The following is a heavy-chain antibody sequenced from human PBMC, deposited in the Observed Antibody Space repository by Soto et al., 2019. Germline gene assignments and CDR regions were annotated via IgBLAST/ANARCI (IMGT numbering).Heavy chain of an antibody. V-gene: IGHV4-31*03. CDR2: IFYTGST. Sequence: SETLSLTCTVSGGPLSRGGYYWSWIRQHPGKGLECIGYIFYTGSTYYNPTLKSRVTMSVDTSKRQFSLNLSSLTAADTAVYYCARVYRVNYLGYFDYWGQGALVTVSS. D-gene: IGHD3-16*02. CDR1: GGPLSRGGYY. CDR3: ARVYRVNYLGYFDY. J-gene: IGHJ4*02.